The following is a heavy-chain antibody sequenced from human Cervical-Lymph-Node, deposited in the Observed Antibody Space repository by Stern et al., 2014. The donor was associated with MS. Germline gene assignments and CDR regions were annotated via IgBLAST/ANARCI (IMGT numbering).Heavy chain of an antibody. D-gene: IGHD3-9*01. Sequence: MQLVESGAEVKKPGESLKISCKGSEYRFTNYWIGGGCPMPGQGLEWVRVTLPSDSSTKYSPAFLVPGTLPVHRHIRTAYLPWNRLGASDTAMYYCAMHRDDILSGPPPEILDYWGQGTLVTVSS. CDR2: TLPSDSST. J-gene: IGHJ4*02. V-gene: IGHV5-51*01. CDR3: AMHRDDILSGPPPEILDY. CDR1: EYRFTNYW.